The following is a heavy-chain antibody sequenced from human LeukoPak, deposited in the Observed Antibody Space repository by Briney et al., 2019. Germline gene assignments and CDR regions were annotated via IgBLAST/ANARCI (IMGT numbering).Heavy chain of an antibody. Sequence: GGSLRLSCAASGFTFSSYTMNWVRQAPGKGLQWVSSISSGSRYIFYADSLKGRFTISRDNAKNSLYLQMNSLRSDDTAVYYCARDGANSLFKGGAYFLDWGQGALVTVSS. CDR1: GFTFSSYT. V-gene: IGHV3-21*01. D-gene: IGHD4/OR15-4a*01. J-gene: IGHJ1*01. CDR3: ARDGANSLFKGGAYFLD. CDR2: ISSGSRYI.